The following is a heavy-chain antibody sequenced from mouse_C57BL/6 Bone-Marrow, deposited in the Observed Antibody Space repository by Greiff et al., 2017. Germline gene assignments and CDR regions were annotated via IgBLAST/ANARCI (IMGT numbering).Heavy chain of an antibody. CDR2: INPSSGYT. D-gene: IGHD1-1*01. J-gene: IGHJ4*01. V-gene: IGHV1-4*01. CDR1: GYTFTSYT. Sequence: QVQLQQSGAELARPGASVKMSCKASGYTFTSYTMHWVKQRPGQGLEWIGYINPSSGYTKYNQKFKDKATLTADKSSSTAYMQLSSLTSEDSAVYYGARDGSSYRYYAMDYWGQGTSVTVSS. CDR3: ARDGSSYRYYAMDY.